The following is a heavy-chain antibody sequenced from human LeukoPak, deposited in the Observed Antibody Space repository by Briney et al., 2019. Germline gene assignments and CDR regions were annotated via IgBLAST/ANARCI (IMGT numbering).Heavy chain of an antibody. Sequence: PGGSLRLSCTASGVIFDTYDMNWVCQAPGTGLGWGSYISSRSSAEHYADSVKGRFTISRDNAKSSLYLQMNSLRAEDTAVYYCARGMTGYYYNWFDPWGQRTLVTVSS. CDR1: GVIFDTYD. CDR3: ARGMTGYYYNWFDP. J-gene: IGHJ5*02. CDR2: ISSRSSAE. V-gene: IGHV3-48*01. D-gene: IGHD3-9*01.